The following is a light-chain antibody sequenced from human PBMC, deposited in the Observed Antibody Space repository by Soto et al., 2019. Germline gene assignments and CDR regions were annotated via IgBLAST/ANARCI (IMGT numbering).Light chain of an antibody. CDR3: QRYGG. Sequence: EIVLTQSPGTLSLSPGEGATLSCRASQSVSSNYLAWYQQEPGQAPRLLIFGASNRASGIPDRFSGSGSGTDFTLTISRLEPEDFAVYYCQRYGGFGQGTKVDIK. V-gene: IGKV3-20*01. CDR2: GAS. CDR1: QSVSSNY. J-gene: IGKJ1*01.